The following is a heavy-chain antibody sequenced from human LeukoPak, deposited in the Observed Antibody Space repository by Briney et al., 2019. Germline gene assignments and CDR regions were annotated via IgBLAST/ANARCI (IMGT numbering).Heavy chain of an antibody. CDR2: IYHSGST. CDR3: ARQGYSGYGSHNYFDY. J-gene: IGHJ4*02. D-gene: IGHD5-12*01. V-gene: IGHV4-30-2*01. Sequence: SQTLSLTCTVSGGSISSGGYYWSWIRQPPGKGLEWIGYIYHSGSTYYNPSLKSRVTISVDRSKNQFSLKLSSVTAADTAVYYCARQGYSGYGSHNYFDYWGQGTLVTVSS. CDR1: GGSISSGGYY.